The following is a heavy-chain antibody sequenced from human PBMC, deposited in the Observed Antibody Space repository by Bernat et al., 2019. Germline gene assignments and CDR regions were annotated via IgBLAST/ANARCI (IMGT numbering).Heavy chain of an antibody. Sequence: QITLKESGPTLVKPTQTLTLTCTFSGFSLSTSGVGVGWIRQPPGKALEWLALIYWDDDKRYSPSLKSRLTITKDTSKNQVVLTMTNMDPVDTATYYCAHRPAYSSDWYGGLNWFDPWGQGTLVTVSS. CDR3: AHRPAYSSDWYGGLNWFDP. CDR2: IYWDDDK. CDR1: GFSLSTSGVG. J-gene: IGHJ5*02. D-gene: IGHD6-19*01. V-gene: IGHV2-5*02.